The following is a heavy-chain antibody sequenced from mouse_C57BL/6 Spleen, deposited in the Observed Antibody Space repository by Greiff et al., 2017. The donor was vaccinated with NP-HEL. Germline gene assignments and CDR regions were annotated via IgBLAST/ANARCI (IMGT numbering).Heavy chain of an antibody. J-gene: IGHJ1*03. V-gene: IGHV7-1*01. Sequence: EVQGVESGGGLVQSGRSLRLSCATSGFTFSDFYMEWVRQAPGKGLEWIAASRNKANDYTTEYSASVKGRFIVSRDTSQSILYLQMDALRVEDTAIYYCARYAPRTKGYFDVWGTGTTVTVSS. CDR2: SRNKANDYTT. D-gene: IGHD3-1*01. CDR1: GFTFSDFY. CDR3: ARYAPRTKGYFDV.